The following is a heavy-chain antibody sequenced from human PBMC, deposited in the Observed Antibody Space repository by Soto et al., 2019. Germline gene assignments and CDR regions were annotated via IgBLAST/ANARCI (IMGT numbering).Heavy chain of an antibody. CDR1: GFTFSSYD. J-gene: IGHJ4*02. D-gene: IGHD3-9*01. V-gene: IGHV3-64D*06. CDR3: VKLTDY. Sequence: AGGSLRLSCSASGFTFSSYDVHWVRQAPGKGLEFVAGISPNGGSTFYADSVKGRSTISRDNSKNTLYLQMSSLRPDDTALYYCVKLTDYWGQGTLVTVSS. CDR2: ISPNGGST.